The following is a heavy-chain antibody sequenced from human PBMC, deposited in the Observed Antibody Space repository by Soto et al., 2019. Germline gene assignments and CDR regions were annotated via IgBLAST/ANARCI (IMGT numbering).Heavy chain of an antibody. CDR2: IYYSATT. CDR1: GAPLSSHY. Sequence: PSETLSLTCTVSGAPLSSHYWSWFRQPPGKGLEWIGYIYYSATTNFNPSLQSRVSISVDTSKTQFSLNLRSATAADTAVYYCARGVGSGTYYNQYNWFDPWGQGTLVTVSS. D-gene: IGHD3-10*01. J-gene: IGHJ5*02. CDR3: ARGVGSGTYYNQYNWFDP. V-gene: IGHV4-59*11.